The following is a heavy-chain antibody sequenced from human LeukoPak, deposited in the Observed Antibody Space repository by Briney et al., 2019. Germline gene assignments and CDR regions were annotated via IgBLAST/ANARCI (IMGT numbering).Heavy chain of an antibody. D-gene: IGHD3-10*01. Sequence: GESLKISCKASGYRFATDYIGWVRQMPGKGLEWMGIIYPGDSETKYSPSFQGQVTISADKSISTAYLQWSSLKASDTAMYYCARPRGSGSYYAFDIWGQGTMVTVSS. V-gene: IGHV5-51*01. CDR2: IYPGDSET. CDR3: ARPRGSGSYYAFDI. J-gene: IGHJ3*02. CDR1: GYRFATDY.